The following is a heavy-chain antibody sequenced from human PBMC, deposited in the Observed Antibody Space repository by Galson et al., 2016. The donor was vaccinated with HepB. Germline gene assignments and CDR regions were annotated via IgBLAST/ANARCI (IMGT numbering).Heavy chain of an antibody. V-gene: IGHV3-23*01. CDR1: GFSFSNSG. J-gene: IGHJ4*02. D-gene: IGHD3-16*01. CDR3: GKHGGFDY. Sequence: SLRLSCAASGFSFSNSGMSWVRQAPGRGLEWVSGINSSGDATHYADFVKGRFTISRDNSKNTLYLYMNNLTAGDTAIYYCGKHGGFDYWGQGALVTVSS. CDR2: INSSGDAT.